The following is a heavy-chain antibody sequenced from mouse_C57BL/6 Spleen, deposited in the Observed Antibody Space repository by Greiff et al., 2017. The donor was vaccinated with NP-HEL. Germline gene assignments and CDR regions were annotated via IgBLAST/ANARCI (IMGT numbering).Heavy chain of an antibody. Sequence: QVQLQQPGAELVKPGASVKMSCKASGYTFTSYWITWVKQRPGQGLEWIGDIYPGSGSTNYNEKFKSKATLTVDTSSSTAYMQLSSLTSEDSAVYYCALTTVVAEYFDVWGTGTTVTVSS. V-gene: IGHV1-55*01. CDR3: ALTTVVAEYFDV. J-gene: IGHJ1*03. CDR2: IYPGSGST. D-gene: IGHD1-1*01. CDR1: GYTFTSYW.